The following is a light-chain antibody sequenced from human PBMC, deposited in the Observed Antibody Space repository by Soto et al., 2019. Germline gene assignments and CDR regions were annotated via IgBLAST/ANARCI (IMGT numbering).Light chain of an antibody. J-gene: IGKJ5*01. CDR3: QQYGSSIT. CDR2: GAS. Sequence: EIVLTQSPGTPSLSPGERATLSCRASQSVSSSYLAWYQQKPGQAPRLLIYGASSRATGIPDRFSGSGSGTDFTLTINRLEPEDFAVYYCQQYGSSITFGQGTRLEMK. CDR1: QSVSSSY. V-gene: IGKV3-20*01.